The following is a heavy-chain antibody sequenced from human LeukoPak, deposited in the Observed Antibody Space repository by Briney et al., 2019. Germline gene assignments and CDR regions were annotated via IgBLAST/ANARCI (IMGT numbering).Heavy chain of an antibody. CDR2: IIPIFGTA. D-gene: IGHD3-22*01. CDR1: GGTFRSYA. V-gene: IGHV1-69*13. Sequence: ASVKVSCKASGGTFRSYAISWVRQAPGQGLEWMGGIIPIFGTANYAQKFQGRVTITADESTSTAYMELRSLRSEDTAVYYCARDPSQNNYYDSSGYYYDYWGQGTLVTVSS. CDR3: ARDPSQNNYYDSSGYYYDY. J-gene: IGHJ4*02.